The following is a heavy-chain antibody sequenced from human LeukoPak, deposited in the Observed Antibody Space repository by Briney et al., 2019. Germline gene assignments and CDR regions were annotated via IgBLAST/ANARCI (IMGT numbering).Heavy chain of an antibody. D-gene: IGHD2-2*01. CDR3: ARDEGGPAAIWDY. CDR2: IKQDGSEK. CDR1: GFTFSSYW. J-gene: IGHJ4*02. V-gene: IGHV3-7*01. Sequence: GGSLRLSCAASGFTFSSYWMSWVRQAPGKGLEWVANIKQDGSEKYYVDAVKGRFTISRDNAKNSLYLQMNSLRAEDTAVYYCARDEGGPAAIWDYWGQGTLVTVSS.